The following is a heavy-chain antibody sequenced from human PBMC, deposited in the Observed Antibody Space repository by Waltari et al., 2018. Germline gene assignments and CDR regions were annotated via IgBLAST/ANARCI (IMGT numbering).Heavy chain of an antibody. D-gene: IGHD6-6*01. V-gene: IGHV3-23*01. J-gene: IGHJ5*02. CDR2: ISGSGGST. CDR1: GFPLSSYA. CDR3: AKDLRRGGSEQLVGSA. Sequence: EVQLLESGGGLVQPGGSLRLSCAASGFPLSSYAMSWVRQAPGKGLEWVSAISGSGGSTYYADSVKGRFTISRDNSKNTLYLQMNSLRAEDTAVYYCAKDLRRGGSEQLVGSAWGQGTLVTVSS.